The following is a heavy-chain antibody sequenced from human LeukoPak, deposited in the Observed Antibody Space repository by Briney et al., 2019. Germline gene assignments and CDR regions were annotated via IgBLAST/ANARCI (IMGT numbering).Heavy chain of an antibody. V-gene: IGHV4-39*01. CDR3: ARQISGGSCYRY. CDR2: IYYSGST. D-gene: IGHD2-15*01. Sequence: SETLSLTCTVSGGSISSSSYYWGWIRQPPGKGLEWIGSIYYSGSTYYNPSLKSRVTISVDTSKNQFSLKLSSVTAADTAVYYCARQISGGSCYRYWGQGTLVTVSS. J-gene: IGHJ4*02. CDR1: GGSISSSSYY.